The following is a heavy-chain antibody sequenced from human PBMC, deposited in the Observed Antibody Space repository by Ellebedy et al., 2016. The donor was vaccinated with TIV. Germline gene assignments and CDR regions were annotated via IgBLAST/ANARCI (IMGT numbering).Heavy chain of an antibody. CDR3: ARGVVGATGDAFDI. V-gene: IGHV1-69*06. Sequence: SVKVSXXASGGTFSSYAISWVRQAPGQGLEWMGGIIPIFGTANYAQKFQGRVTITADKSTSTAYMELSSLRSEDTAVYYCARGVVGATGDAFDIWGQGTMVTVSS. CDR1: GGTFSSYA. CDR2: IIPIFGTA. D-gene: IGHD1-26*01. J-gene: IGHJ3*02.